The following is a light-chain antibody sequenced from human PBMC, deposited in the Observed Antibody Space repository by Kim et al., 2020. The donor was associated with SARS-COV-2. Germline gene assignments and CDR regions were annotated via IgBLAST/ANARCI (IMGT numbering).Light chain of an antibody. CDR1: QSISSY. CDR2: AAS. CDR3: QQSYSTWLT. J-gene: IGKJ4*01. V-gene: IGKV1-39*01. Sequence: ATVGDRDTITCRASQSISSYLNWYQQKPGKAPKLLIYAASSLQSGVPSRFSGSGSGTDFTLTISSLQPEDFATYYCQQSYSTWLTFGGGTKVDIK.